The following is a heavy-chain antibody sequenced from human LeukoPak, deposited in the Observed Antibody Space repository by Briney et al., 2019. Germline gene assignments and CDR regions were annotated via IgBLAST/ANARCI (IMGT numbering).Heavy chain of an antibody. CDR1: GFTFSSYA. Sequence: GGSLRLSCAASGFTFSSYAMSWVRQAPGKGLEWVSAISGSGGSTYYADSVKGRFTISRDNSKNTLYLQMNSLRAEDTAVYYCAKDGWTPPGLRKYSGYGFFDYWGQGTLVTVSS. D-gene: IGHD5-12*01. CDR3: AKDGWTPPGLRKYSGYGFFDY. CDR2: ISGSGGST. J-gene: IGHJ4*02. V-gene: IGHV3-23*01.